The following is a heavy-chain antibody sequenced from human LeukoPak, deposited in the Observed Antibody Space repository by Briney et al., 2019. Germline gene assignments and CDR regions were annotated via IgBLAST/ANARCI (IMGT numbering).Heavy chain of an antibody. CDR1: GGSISSSNW. J-gene: IGHJ3*02. CDR2: IYHSGST. CDR3: ARAPLWFGDQDAFDI. V-gene: IGHV4-4*02. Sequence: SETLSLTCAVSGGSISSSNWWSWVRQPPGKGLEWIGEIYHSGSTNYNPSLKSRVTISVDKSKNQFSLKLSSVTAADTAVYYCARAPLWFGDQDAFDIWGQGTMVTVSS. D-gene: IGHD3-10*01.